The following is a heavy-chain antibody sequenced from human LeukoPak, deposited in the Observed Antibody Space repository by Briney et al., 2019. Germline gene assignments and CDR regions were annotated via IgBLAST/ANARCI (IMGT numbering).Heavy chain of an antibody. D-gene: IGHD3-10*01. J-gene: IGHJ3*02. CDR2: ISAYNGNT. V-gene: IGHV1-18*01. Sequence: ASVNVSCKASGYTFTSYGISWVRQAPGQGLEWMGWISAYNGNTNYAQKLQGRVTMTTDTSTSTAYMELRSLRSDDTAVYYCARDLIQGSAFDIWGQGTMVTVSS. CDR3: ARDLIQGSAFDI. CDR1: GYTFTSYG.